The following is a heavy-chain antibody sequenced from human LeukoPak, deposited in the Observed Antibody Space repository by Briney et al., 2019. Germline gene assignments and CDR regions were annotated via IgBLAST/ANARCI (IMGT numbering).Heavy chain of an antibody. CDR1: GGSISSYY. Sequence: PSETLSLTCTVSGGSISSYYWSWIRQPPGKGLEWIGEIYHSGSTNYNPSLKSRVTISVDKSKNQFSLKLSSVTAADTAVYYCARMKFEAYCGGDCSPLDYWGQGTLVTVSS. CDR2: IYHSGST. J-gene: IGHJ4*02. D-gene: IGHD2-21*02. V-gene: IGHV4-59*12. CDR3: ARMKFEAYCGGDCSPLDY.